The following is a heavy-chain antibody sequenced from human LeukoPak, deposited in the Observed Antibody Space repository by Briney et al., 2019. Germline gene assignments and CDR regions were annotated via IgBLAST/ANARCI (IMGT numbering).Heavy chain of an antibody. CDR3: ARGLGYLYYYSSGSYDY. D-gene: IGHD3-10*01. Sequence: SETLSLTCAVYGGSFSGYYWSWIRQPPGKGLEWIGEINHSGSTNYNPSLKSRVTISVDTSKNQFSLKLSSVTAADTAVYYCARGLGYLYYYSSGSYDYWGQGTLVTVSS. V-gene: IGHV4-34*01. CDR1: GGSFSGYY. J-gene: IGHJ4*02. CDR2: INHSGST.